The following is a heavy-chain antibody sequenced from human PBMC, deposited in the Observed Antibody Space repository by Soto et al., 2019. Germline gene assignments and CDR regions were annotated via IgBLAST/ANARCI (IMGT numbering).Heavy chain of an antibody. Sequence: PGGSLRLSCAASGFTFSSYSISWVRQAPGKGLECVSSISGSGGDTFYADSVKGRFTISRDNSKNTLYLQMSSLRADDTALYYCAKDSALPYSGSYFDYWGQGALVTVSS. CDR3: AKDSALPYSGSYFDY. V-gene: IGHV3-23*01. CDR2: ISGSGGDT. J-gene: IGHJ4*02. D-gene: IGHD1-26*01. CDR1: GFTFSSYS.